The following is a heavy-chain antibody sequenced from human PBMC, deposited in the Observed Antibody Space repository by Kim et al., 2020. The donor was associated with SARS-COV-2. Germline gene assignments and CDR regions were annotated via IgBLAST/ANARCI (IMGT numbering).Heavy chain of an antibody. Sequence: SETLSLTCTVSGGSISSSSYYWGWIRQPPGKGLEWIGSIYYSGSTYYNPSLKSRVTISVDTSKNQFSLTRSSVTAADTAVYYCARHYSGVLTGYYNSAYYYGMDVWSQGTTVTVSS. CDR3: ARHYSGVLTGYYNSAYYYGMDV. CDR2: IYYSGST. V-gene: IGHV4-39*01. J-gene: IGHJ6*02. CDR1: GGSISSSSYY. D-gene: IGHD3-9*01.